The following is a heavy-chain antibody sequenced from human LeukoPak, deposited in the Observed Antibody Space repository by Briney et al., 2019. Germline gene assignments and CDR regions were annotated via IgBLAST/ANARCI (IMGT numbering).Heavy chain of an antibody. J-gene: IGHJ4*02. D-gene: IGHD3-22*01. V-gene: IGHV3-23*01. CDR1: GFTFSLFA. Sequence: GGSLRFSCAASGFTFSLFAMHWVRQAPGKGLEWVSAISGSGGATYHADADSVKGRFTISRDNSKNALYLEINNLRAEDTAVYYCAKDGYNYDSSGHFDYWGQGTLVTVSS. CDR2: ISGSGGAT. CDR3: AKDGYNYDSSGHFDY.